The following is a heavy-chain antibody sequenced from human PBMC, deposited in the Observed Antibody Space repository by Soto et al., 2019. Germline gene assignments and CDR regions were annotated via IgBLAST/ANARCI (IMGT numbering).Heavy chain of an antibody. D-gene: IGHD6-13*01. V-gene: IGHV1-8*01. CDR3: ARWQGSSSWYDWFDP. CDR1: GYTFTSYD. CDR2: MNPNSGNT. Sequence: QVQLVQSGAEVKKPGASVKVSCKASGYTFTSYDINRVRQATGQGLEWMGWMNPNSGNTGYAQKFQGRVRMTRNTSISTAYMELSSLRSEETAVYYCARWQGSSSWYDWFDPWGQGTLVTVSS. J-gene: IGHJ5*02.